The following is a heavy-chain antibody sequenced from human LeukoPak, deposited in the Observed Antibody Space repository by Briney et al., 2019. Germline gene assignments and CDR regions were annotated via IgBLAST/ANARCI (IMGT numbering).Heavy chain of an antibody. Sequence: GGSLRLSCAASGFTFSSYGMHWVRQAPGKGLEWVAFIRYDGSNKYYADSVKGRFTISRDNSKNTLYLQMNSLRAEDTAVYYCAKDESIAAADYYFDYWGQGTLVTVSS. D-gene: IGHD6-13*01. J-gene: IGHJ4*02. CDR3: AKDESIAAADYYFDY. CDR2: IRYDGSNK. V-gene: IGHV3-30*02. CDR1: GFTFSSYG.